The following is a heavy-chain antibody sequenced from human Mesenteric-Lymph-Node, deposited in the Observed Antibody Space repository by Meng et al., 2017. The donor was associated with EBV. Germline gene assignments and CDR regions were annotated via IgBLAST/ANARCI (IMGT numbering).Heavy chain of an antibody. V-gene: IGHV4-34*01. J-gene: IGHJ4*02. CDR2: STHNGIV. CDR3: ARIESIWGTYRKYYFDY. D-gene: IGHD3-16*02. CDR1: GGSFSGYY. Sequence: QGQLQQWGAGQLTPSWTLSLTCAVYGGSFSGYYWSWIRQAPGQGLEWIGESTHNGIVNYNPSLKSRVAISVDTFKNQFSLRLTSVTAADTAIYYCARIESIWGTYRKYYFDYWGQGTLVTVSS.